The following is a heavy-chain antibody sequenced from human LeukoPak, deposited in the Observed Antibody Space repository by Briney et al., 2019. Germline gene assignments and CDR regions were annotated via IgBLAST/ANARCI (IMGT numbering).Heavy chain of an antibody. Sequence: ASVKVSCKASGYTFTSYDINWVRQTTGQGLEWMGWMNPNSGNTGYAQKFQGKVTMTRNTSISTAYMELSSLRSEDTAVYYCAREAEYSSRDFDYWGQGTLVTVSS. D-gene: IGHD6-13*01. CDR1: GYTFTSYD. V-gene: IGHV1-8*01. CDR2: MNPNSGNT. CDR3: AREAEYSSRDFDY. J-gene: IGHJ4*02.